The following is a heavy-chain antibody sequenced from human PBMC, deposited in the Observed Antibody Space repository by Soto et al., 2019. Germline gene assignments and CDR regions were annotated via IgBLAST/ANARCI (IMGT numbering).Heavy chain of an antibody. CDR3: ARQRWGYCSGGSCSYYYYYYMDV. CDR1: GGSISSYY. Sequence: SETLSLTCTVSGGSISSYYWSWIRQPPGKGLEWIGYIYYSGSTNYNPSLKSRVTISVDTSKNQFSLKLSSVTAADTAVYYCARQRWGYCSGGSCSYYYYYYMDVWGKGTTVTVSS. CDR2: IYYSGST. V-gene: IGHV4-59*08. J-gene: IGHJ6*03. D-gene: IGHD2-15*01.